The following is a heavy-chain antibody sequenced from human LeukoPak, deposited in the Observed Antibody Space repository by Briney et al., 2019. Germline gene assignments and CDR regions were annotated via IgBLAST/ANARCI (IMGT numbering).Heavy chain of an antibody. V-gene: IGHV3-15*01. Sequence: GGSLRLSCAASGFTFSNAWMSWVRQAPGKGLEWVGRIKSKTDGGTTDYAAPVKGRITISRDDSKNTLYLQMNSLTTEDTAVYYCITFSMIVVVITDWGQGTLVTVSS. D-gene: IGHD3-22*01. CDR3: ITFSMIVVVITD. CDR2: IKSKTDGGTT. J-gene: IGHJ4*02. CDR1: GFTFSNAW.